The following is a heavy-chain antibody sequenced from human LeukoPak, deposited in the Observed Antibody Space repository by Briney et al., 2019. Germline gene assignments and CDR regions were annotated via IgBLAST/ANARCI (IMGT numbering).Heavy chain of an antibody. V-gene: IGHV1-46*01. CDR2: ISSSGGWT. CDR3: ARLYGDYSPGAPYYYYYYMDV. CDR1: GYTFTCYW. D-gene: IGHD4-17*01. Sequence: GASVKVSCKAFGYTFTCYWMHWVRQAPGQGQEWMGVISSSGGWTIYAQKFKGRVTLTRDMSTSTDYFELSSLRSGDTAVYYCARLYGDYSPGAPYYYYYYMDVWGKGTTVTVSS. J-gene: IGHJ6*03.